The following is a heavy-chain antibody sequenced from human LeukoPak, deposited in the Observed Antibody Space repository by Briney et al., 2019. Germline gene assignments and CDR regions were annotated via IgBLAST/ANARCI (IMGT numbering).Heavy chain of an antibody. CDR3: ARGNLMGNWFDP. J-gene: IGHJ5*02. V-gene: IGHV4-59*01. Sequence: PSETLSLTCTVSGASISIYYWSWIRQPPGKGLEWIGYIYYSGSTNYNPSLKSRVTISVDTSKNQFSLKLNSVTAADTAVYYCARGNLMGNWFDPWGQGTLVTVSS. D-gene: IGHD3-16*01. CDR1: GASISIYY. CDR2: IYYSGST.